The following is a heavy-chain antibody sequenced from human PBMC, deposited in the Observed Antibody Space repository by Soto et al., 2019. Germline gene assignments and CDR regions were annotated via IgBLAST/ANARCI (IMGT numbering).Heavy chain of an antibody. J-gene: IGHJ6*02. Sequence: EVQLLESGGGLVQPGGSLRLSCAASGFTFSSYAMSWVRQAPGKGLEWVSAISGSGGSTYYADSVKGRFTISRDDSKNTLYLKMNSLRAEDTAVYYCATTLSSYGDDYYYGMDVWGPGTTVTVSS. D-gene: IGHD4-17*01. CDR3: ATTLSSYGDDYYYGMDV. V-gene: IGHV3-23*01. CDR2: ISGSGGST. CDR1: GFTFSSYA.